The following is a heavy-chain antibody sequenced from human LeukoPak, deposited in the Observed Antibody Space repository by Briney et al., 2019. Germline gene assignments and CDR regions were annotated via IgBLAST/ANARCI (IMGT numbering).Heavy chain of an antibody. CDR1: GFTFDEYA. J-gene: IGHJ4*02. CDR2: ISWNSGSI. Sequence: GRSLRLSCAASGFTFDEYAMHWVRQAPGKGLEWVSGISWNSGSIGYADSVKGRFTISRDNAKNSLYLQMNSLRAEDMALYYCATLTGEDYWGQGTLVTVSS. CDR3: ATLTGEDY. D-gene: IGHD7-27*01. V-gene: IGHV3-9*03.